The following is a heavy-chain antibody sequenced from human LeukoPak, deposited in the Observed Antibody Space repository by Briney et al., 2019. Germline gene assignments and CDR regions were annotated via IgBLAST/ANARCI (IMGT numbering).Heavy chain of an antibody. V-gene: IGHV1-8*01. Sequence: ASVKVSCKTSGYTFPSYDINCVRQATGQGLEWMGGMNPNSGNTGYTQKFQGRVTISRNTSIPTAYMELSSLRSEDTGVYYCARGPKWTGSYYYFDYWGQGALVTVSS. CDR2: MNPNSGNT. J-gene: IGHJ4*02. CDR3: ARGPKWTGSYYYFDY. D-gene: IGHD1-26*01. CDR1: GYTFPSYD.